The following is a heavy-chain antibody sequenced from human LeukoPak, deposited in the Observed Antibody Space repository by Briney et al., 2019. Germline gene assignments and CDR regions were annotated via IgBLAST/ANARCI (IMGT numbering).Heavy chain of an antibody. V-gene: IGHV3-23*01. CDR1: GFTFSTSA. Sequence: GGSLRLSCVASGFTFSTSAMGWVRQAPGKGLEWVSGISGSGATTYYADPVKGRFTISRDNSKNTLYLQMNSLRADDTAVYYCAKGLSTFDYWGQGTLVTVSS. J-gene: IGHJ4*02. CDR3: AKGLSTFDY. CDR2: ISGSGATT. D-gene: IGHD1-1*01.